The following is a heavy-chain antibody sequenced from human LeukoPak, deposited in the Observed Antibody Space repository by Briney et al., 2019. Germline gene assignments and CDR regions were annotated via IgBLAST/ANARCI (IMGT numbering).Heavy chain of an antibody. V-gene: IGHV4-59*12. J-gene: IGHJ6*03. Sequence: PSETLSLTCTVSGGSISSYYWSWIRQPPGKGLEWIGYIYYSGSTNYNPSLKSRVTISVDTSKNQFSLKLSSVTAADTAVYYCARVRRHPAYYYYMDVWGKGTTVTVSS. CDR1: GGSISSYY. D-gene: IGHD6-6*01. CDR2: IYYSGST. CDR3: ARVRRHPAYYYYMDV.